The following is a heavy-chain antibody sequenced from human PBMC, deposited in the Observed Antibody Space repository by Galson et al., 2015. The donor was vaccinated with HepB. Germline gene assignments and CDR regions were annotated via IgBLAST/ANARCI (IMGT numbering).Heavy chain of an antibody. D-gene: IGHD2-2*03. V-gene: IGHV3-23*01. J-gene: IGHJ4*02. CDR2: ISGSGGST. CDR1: GFTFHNYA. Sequence: SLRLSCEASGFTFHNYAMNWVRQAPGKGLEWISVISGSGGSTLYADSVKGRITISRDNSKNTLYLQMNSLRAEDTAVYYCAKLTGYCSNTSCSPGLVFDYWGRGTLITVSA. CDR3: AKLTGYCSNTSCSPGLVFDY.